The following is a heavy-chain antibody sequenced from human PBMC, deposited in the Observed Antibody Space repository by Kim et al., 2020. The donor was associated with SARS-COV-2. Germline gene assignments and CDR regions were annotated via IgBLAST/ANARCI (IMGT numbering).Heavy chain of an antibody. CDR3: ARDQGPRYYYYYYGMDV. V-gene: IGHV1-69*13. Sequence: SVKVSCKASGGTFSSYAISWVRQAPGQGLEWMGGIIPIFGTANYAQKFQGRVTITADESTSTAYMELSSLRSEDTAVYYCARDQGPRYYYYYYGMDVWGQGTTVTVSS. CDR2: IIPIFGTA. CDR1: GGTFSSYA. J-gene: IGHJ6*02.